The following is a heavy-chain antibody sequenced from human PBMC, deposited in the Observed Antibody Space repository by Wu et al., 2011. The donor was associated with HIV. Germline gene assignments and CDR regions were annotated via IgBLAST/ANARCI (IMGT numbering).Heavy chain of an antibody. CDR3: ASANMDHYYYYGMDV. CDR2: IIPIFGTA. Sequence: QVQLVQSGAEVKKPGSSVKVSCKASGGTFSSYAISWVRQAPGQGLEWMGGIIPIFGTANYAQKFQGRVTITTDESTRTAYMELSSLRSEDTAVYYCASANMDHYYYYGMDVWGQGTTVTVSS. D-gene: IGHD2/OR15-2a*01. V-gene: IGHV1-69*05. CDR1: GGTFSSYA. J-gene: IGHJ6*02.